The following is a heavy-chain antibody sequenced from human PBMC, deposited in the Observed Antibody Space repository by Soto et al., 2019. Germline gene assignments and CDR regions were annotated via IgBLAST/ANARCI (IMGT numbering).Heavy chain of an antibody. Sequence: QVQLQESGPGLVKPSQTLSLTCTVSGGSISSGGYYWSWIRQHPGKGLEWIGHIYYSGSTYYSPSLKGRSTLSVDTSKNQFSLKLSAVTAADTAVYYCARGKELWGHVGGFDYWGQGTLVTVSS. CDR3: ARGKELWGHVGGFDY. J-gene: IGHJ4*02. V-gene: IGHV4-31*03. D-gene: IGHD5-18*01. CDR1: GGSISSGGYY. CDR2: IYYSGST.